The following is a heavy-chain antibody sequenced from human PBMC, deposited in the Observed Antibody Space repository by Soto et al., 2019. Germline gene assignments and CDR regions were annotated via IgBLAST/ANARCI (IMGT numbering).Heavy chain of an antibody. CDR2: IWYDGSNK. CDR3: ARDLDITTEGRDGYPKGYNFDY. J-gene: IGHJ4*02. D-gene: IGHD2-2*03. V-gene: IGHV3-33*01. Sequence: QVQLVESGGGVVQPGRSLRLSCAASGFTFSSYGMHWVRQAPGKGLEWVAVIWYDGSNKYYADSVKGRFTISRDNSKNTLYLQMNSLRAEDTAVYYCARDLDITTEGRDGYPKGYNFDYWGQGTLVTVSS. CDR1: GFTFSSYG.